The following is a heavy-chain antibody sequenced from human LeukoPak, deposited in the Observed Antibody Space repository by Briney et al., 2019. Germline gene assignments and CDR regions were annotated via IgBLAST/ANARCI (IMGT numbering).Heavy chain of an antibody. CDR3: ARDGTGRWQWHLIDY. V-gene: IGHV3-7*01. CDR1: RFTFSTYW. J-gene: IGHJ4*01. D-gene: IGHD6-19*01. CDR2: IRAVGMVK. Sequence: GGSLRLSCEASRFTFSTYWKNWLRQAPGKGRVGVTNIRAVGMVKHYADSVRGAVTISRDTTKNSLFMQMRSLRVDGSAVYNCARDGTGRWQWHLIDYWGQGILVTVSS.